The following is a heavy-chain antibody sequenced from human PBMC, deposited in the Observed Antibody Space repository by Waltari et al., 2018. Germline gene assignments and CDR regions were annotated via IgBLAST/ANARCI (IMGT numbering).Heavy chain of an antibody. Sequence: QVRLVQSGAEVKKPGASVKISCQSSGYTLTHYYVHWVRQAPGQGLEWVGVIFPRGDDTNYAQGFQGRVTLTRDTSTGTDYMDVTSLKFEDTAMYYCARELPGTGYFDYWGQGALVTVSS. CDR2: IFPRGDDT. J-gene: IGHJ4*02. CDR1: GYTLTHYY. CDR3: ARELPGTGYFDY. V-gene: IGHV1-46*01. D-gene: IGHD2-15*01.